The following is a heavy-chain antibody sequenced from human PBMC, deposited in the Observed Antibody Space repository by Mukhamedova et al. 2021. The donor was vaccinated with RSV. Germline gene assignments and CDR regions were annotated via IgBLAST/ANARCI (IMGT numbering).Heavy chain of an antibody. D-gene: IGHD5-18*01. CDR2: IIPILGIA. J-gene: IGHJ6*03. V-gene: IGHV1-69*10. CDR3: AREPVDTHYYYYYMDV. Sequence: GQGLEWMGGIIPILGIANYAQTFQGRVTITADKSTSTAYMELSSLRSEDTAVYYCAREPVDTHYYYYYMDVWGQGTTVTVPS.